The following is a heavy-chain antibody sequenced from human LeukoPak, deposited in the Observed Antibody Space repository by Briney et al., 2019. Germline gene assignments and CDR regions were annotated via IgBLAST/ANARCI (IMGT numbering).Heavy chain of an antibody. CDR2: IYYSGST. D-gene: IGHD6-19*01. CDR3: AKLSSGWRLEVPPPYYYYYMDV. CDR1: GGSISSSSYY. Sequence: PSETLSLTCTVSGGSISSSSYYWGWIRQPPGKGLEWIGSIYYSGSTYYNPSLKSRVTISVDTSKNQFSLKLSSVTAADTAVYYCAKLSSGWRLEVPPPYYYYYMDVWGKGTTVTVSS. V-gene: IGHV4-39*07. J-gene: IGHJ6*03.